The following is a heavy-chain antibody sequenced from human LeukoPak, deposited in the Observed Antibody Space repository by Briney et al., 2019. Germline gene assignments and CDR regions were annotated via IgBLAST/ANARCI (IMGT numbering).Heavy chain of an antibody. D-gene: IGHD3-10*01. Sequence: KPSEPLSLTCTVSGGSISSYYWSWIRQPAGKGLEWIGRIYTSGSPNYNPSLKSRVPILVKPSKNQFSLKLSSVTGADTAVYYCARRTSNYGGEAFDSWGQGTMVTVCS. CDR1: GGSISSYY. V-gene: IGHV4-4*07. J-gene: IGHJ3*02. CDR2: IYTSGSP. CDR3: ARRTSNYGGEAFDS.